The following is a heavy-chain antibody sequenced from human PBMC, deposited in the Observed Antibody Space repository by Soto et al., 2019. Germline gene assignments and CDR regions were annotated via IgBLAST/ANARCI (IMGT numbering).Heavy chain of an antibody. V-gene: IGHV2-5*02. CDR2: IYWDDDK. CDR1: GFSLSTSGVG. CDR3: AHYGDSGRFDP. J-gene: IGHJ5*02. Sequence: QITLKESGPTLVKPTQTLTLTCTFSGFSLSTSGVGVGWIRQPPGKALEWLALIYWDDDKRYSPSLKSRLTLTKAPSTSRVVLTLTTMDPVDTATYSCAHYGDSGRFDPWGQGPLVTVSS. D-gene: IGHD4-17*01.